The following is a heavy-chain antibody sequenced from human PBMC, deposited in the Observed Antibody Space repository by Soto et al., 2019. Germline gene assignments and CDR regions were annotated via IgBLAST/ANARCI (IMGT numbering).Heavy chain of an antibody. CDR3: ARVKQGRGGYDSPFDY. CDR1: GFIFSSFG. V-gene: IGHV3-33*08. D-gene: IGHD5-12*01. CDR2: IRYDGSNK. Sequence: QEQLVESGGGVVQPGGSLRLSCAPSGFIFSSFGMHWVRQAPGKGLERVAVIRYDGSNKYYADSAKGRFTISRDNSKNTLYLQMNSLRAEDTAVYYCARVKQGRGGYDSPFDYWGQGTLVTVSS. J-gene: IGHJ4*02.